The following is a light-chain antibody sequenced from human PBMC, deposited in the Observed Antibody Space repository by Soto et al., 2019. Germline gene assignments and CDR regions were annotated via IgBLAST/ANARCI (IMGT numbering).Light chain of an antibody. CDR1: SSEVGYYNY. J-gene: IGLJ2*01. Sequence: QSALTQPPSVSGSAGQSVSISCTGTSSEVGYYNYVSWYQQHPGKAPKLMIFDVNRRPSGVPDRFSGSKSGNTASLTISGLQTGDEADYFCSSYAGNTIVIFGGGTKLTVL. CDR2: DVN. V-gene: IGLV2-11*01. CDR3: SSYAGNTIVI.